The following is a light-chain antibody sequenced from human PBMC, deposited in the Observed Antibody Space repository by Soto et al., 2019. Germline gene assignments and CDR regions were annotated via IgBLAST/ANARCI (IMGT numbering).Light chain of an antibody. V-gene: IGKV1-39*01. Sequence: DIQLTQSPSFLSASVGDRVTITCRASQGINIFLAWFQQKPGKAPNLLIYAASNLQSGVPSRFSGSGSGTDFTLTISSLQPEDFATYFCQQSYSTPPWTFGQGTKVDIK. J-gene: IGKJ1*01. CDR1: QGINIF. CDR3: QQSYSTPPWT. CDR2: AAS.